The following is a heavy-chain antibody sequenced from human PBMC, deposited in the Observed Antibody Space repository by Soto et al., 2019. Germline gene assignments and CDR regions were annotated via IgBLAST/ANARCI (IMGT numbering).Heavy chain of an antibody. V-gene: IGHV3-72*01. D-gene: IGHD2-15*01. CDR3: TRVHPEAPTRHFDY. CDR1: AFTFSDHY. Sequence: EVQLVESGGGLVQPGGSLRLSCADSAFTFSDHYMDWVRQAPGKGLEWVGRVKNKANSYTTEYAASVKGRCTISRDDSRALPFLQMNSLKTDDTALYYCTRVHPEAPTRHFDYWGQGALVTVSS. CDR2: VKNKANSYTT. J-gene: IGHJ4*02.